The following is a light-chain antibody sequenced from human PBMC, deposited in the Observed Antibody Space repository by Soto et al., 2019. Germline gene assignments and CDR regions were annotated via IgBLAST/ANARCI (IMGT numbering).Light chain of an antibody. CDR2: EVS. V-gene: IGLV2-14*01. J-gene: IGLJ3*02. CDR3: QSYDISLSASSPSWV. CDR1: SSDVGGYNY. Sequence: QSALTQPASVSGSPGQSITISCTGTSSDVGGYNYVSWYQHHPGKAPKLMIYEVSNRPSGVPDRFSGSKSGTSASLAITGLQAEDEADYYCQSYDISLSASSPSWVFGGGTKLTVL.